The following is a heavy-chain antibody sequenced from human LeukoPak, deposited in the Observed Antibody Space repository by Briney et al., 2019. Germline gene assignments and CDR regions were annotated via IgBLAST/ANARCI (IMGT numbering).Heavy chain of an antibody. D-gene: IGHD1-26*01. CDR2: IYTTGST. Sequence: SETLSLTCSVSGGSISSHYWSWIRQPAGKGLEWIGRIYTTGSTSYNPSLKSRVTMSVDTSNNQFYLKLSSVTAADSAVYYCARYSGSYYFDLWGRGTLVTVSS. J-gene: IGHJ4*02. CDR1: GGSISSHY. V-gene: IGHV4-4*07. CDR3: ARYSGSYYFDL.